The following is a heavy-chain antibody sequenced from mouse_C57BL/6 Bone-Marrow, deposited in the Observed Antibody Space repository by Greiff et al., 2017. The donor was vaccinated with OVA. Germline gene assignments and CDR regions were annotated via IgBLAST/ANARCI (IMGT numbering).Heavy chain of an antibody. D-gene: IGHD2-1*01. CDR2: ISGGGGNT. Sequence: EVKLVESGGGLVKPGGSLKLSCAASGFTFSSYTMSWVRQTPEKRLEWVATISGGGGNTYYPDSVKGRFTISRDNDKNTLYLQMSSLRSEDTALYYCARPDLLWSSDVWGKGTTVTVSS. V-gene: IGHV5-9*01. CDR1: GFTFSSYT. J-gene: IGHJ1*03. CDR3: ARPDLLWSSDV.